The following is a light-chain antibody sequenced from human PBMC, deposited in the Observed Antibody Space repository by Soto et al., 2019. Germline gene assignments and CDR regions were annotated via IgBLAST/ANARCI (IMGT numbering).Light chain of an antibody. CDR1: RSVTSNY. J-gene: IGKJ2*01. CDR2: GAS. CDR3: QNQDT. V-gene: IGKV3-20*01. Sequence: LVLTQSPGTLSLSPGERATLSCRASRSVTSNYLAWYQQRPGQGPRLLIYGASNKATGIPDRFSGSGSETDFTLTVSRLEPEDFAVYYCQNQDTFGQGTKLEIK.